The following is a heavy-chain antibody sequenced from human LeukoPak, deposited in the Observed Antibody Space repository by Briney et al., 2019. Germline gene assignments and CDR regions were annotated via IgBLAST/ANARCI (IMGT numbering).Heavy chain of an antibody. CDR3: ASPTGHQTTVTKDAFDI. CDR1: GYTFTSYD. Sequence: ASVKASCKASGYTFTSYDINWVRQATGQGLEWMGWMNPNSGNTGYAQKFQGRVTMTRNTSISTAYMELSSLRSEDTAVYYCASPTGHQTTVTKDAFDIWGQGTMVTVSS. CDR2: MNPNSGNT. D-gene: IGHD4-17*01. J-gene: IGHJ3*02. V-gene: IGHV1-8*01.